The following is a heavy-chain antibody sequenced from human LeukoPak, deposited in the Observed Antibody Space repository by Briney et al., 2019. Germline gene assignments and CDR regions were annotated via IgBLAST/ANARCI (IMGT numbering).Heavy chain of an antibody. CDR2: ISGFNGET. D-gene: IGHD6-19*01. Sequence: ASVKVSCKTYGYTFTSHGISWVRQAPGQGLEWMGWISGFNGETHYAQNLQGRVTMTTDTSTSTAYMELRSLRSDDTAVYYCARGRTSIAVAGTGIYYYYGMDVWGQGTTVTVSS. CDR3: ARGRTSIAVAGTGIYYYYGMDV. V-gene: IGHV1-18*01. CDR1: GYTFTSHG. J-gene: IGHJ6*02.